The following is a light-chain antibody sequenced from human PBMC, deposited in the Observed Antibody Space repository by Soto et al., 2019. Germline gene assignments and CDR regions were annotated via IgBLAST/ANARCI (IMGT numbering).Light chain of an antibody. J-gene: IGLJ2*01. Sequence: QSALTQPASVSGSPGQSITISCTGTSSDVGGYNDVSWYQQHPGKAPKLMIYDVNNRPSGVSNRFSGSKSGNTASLTISGLQAEDEADYYCSSYTSSITLVFGGGTKVTVL. V-gene: IGLV2-14*01. CDR2: DVN. CDR3: SSYTSSITLV. CDR1: SSDVGGYND.